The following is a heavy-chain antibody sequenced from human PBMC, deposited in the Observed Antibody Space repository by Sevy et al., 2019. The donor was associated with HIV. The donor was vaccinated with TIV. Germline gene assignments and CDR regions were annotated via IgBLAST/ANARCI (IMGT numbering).Heavy chain of an antibody. CDR1: GASVRSGNYY. Sequence: SETLSLTCGVSGASVRSGNYYWSWIRQDPGKGLEWIGYIHYRGSTNYTPSLKSRVTISVDTSKNQFSLRLISVTDADTAVYYCARVSTMVEEVTYFFDYWGQGTLVTVSS. CDR3: ARVSTMVEEVTYFFDY. CDR2: IHYRGST. J-gene: IGHJ4*02. V-gene: IGHV4-61*01. D-gene: IGHD3-10*01.